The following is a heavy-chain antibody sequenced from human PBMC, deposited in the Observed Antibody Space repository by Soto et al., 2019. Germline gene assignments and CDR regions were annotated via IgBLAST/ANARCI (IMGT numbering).Heavy chain of an antibody. Sequence: GGSLRLSCAASGFTFSSYAMSWVRQAPGKGLEWVSAISGSGGSTYYADSVKGRFTISRDNSKNTLYLQMNSLRAEDTAVYYCAKDHVRFLRQLPYYFDYWGQGTLVTVSS. CDR3: AKDHVRFLRQLPYYFDY. CDR1: GFTFSSYA. D-gene: IGHD3-3*01. V-gene: IGHV3-23*01. J-gene: IGHJ4*02. CDR2: ISGSGGST.